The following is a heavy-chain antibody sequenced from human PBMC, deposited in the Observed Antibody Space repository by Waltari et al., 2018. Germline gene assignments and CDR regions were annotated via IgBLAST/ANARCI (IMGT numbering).Heavy chain of an antibody. CDR1: GYTFTSYD. Sequence: QVQLVQSGAEVKKPGASVKVSCKASGYTFTSYDINWVRQATGQGLEWMGWMNPNSGNTGYAQKFQGRVTITRNTSISTAYMELSRLRSDDTAVYYCARHKLELNAFDIWGQGTMVTVSS. J-gene: IGHJ3*02. D-gene: IGHD1-26*01. V-gene: IGHV1-8*03. CDR3: ARHKLELNAFDI. CDR2: MNPNSGNT.